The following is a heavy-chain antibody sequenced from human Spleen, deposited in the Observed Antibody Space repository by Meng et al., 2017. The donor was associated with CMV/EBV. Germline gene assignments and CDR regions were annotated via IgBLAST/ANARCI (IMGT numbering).Heavy chain of an antibody. CDR2: INWNGRST. CDR3: ARDFAQWTYGMDV. CDR1: GFTFDDYA. Sequence: GESLKISCAASGFTFDDYAMSWVRQAPGKGLEWVSGINWNGRSTGYVDSVKGRFTISRDNAKNSLYLQMNSLGAGDTALYYCARDFAQWTYGMDVWGQGTTVTVSS. J-gene: IGHJ6*02. V-gene: IGHV3-20*04. D-gene: IGHD2-8*01.